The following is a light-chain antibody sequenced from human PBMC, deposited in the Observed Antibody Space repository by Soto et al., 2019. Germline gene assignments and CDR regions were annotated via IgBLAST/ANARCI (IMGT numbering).Light chain of an antibody. CDR3: CSYAGSDTYG. V-gene: IGLV2-23*01. J-gene: IGLJ1*01. Sequence: QSALTQPASVSGTPGQAITISCTGTSSDVGSYNIVSWYQQYPGKAPKLMIYEGSKRPSGVSIRFSGSKSGNTASLTISGLQAEDEADYYCCSYAGSDTYGFGTGTKVTVL. CDR1: SSDVGSYNI. CDR2: EGS.